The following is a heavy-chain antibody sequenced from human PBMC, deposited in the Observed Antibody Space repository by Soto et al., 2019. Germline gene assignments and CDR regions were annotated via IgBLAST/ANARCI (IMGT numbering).Heavy chain of an antibody. Sequence: EVQLVESGGGLVQPGRSLRLSCEASGCTFDDYAMHWVRQAPGKGLEWVSGISWNSGSIGYADSVKGRFTISRDNAKNSLYLQMNSLRAEDTALYYCAKDRDFWINYMDVWGKGTTVTVSS. V-gene: IGHV3-9*01. CDR3: AKDRDFWINYMDV. CDR2: ISWNSGSI. CDR1: GCTFDDYA. D-gene: IGHD3-3*01. J-gene: IGHJ6*03.